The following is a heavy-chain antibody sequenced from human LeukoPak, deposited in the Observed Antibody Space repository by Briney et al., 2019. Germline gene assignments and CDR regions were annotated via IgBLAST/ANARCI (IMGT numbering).Heavy chain of an antibody. CDR3: VSDAMVRGNFDY. D-gene: IGHD3-10*01. CDR1: GGTFSSYA. Sequence: GSSVKVSCKASGGTFSSYAISWVRQAPGQGLEWMGGITPIFGTANYAQKFQGRVTITADKSTSTAYMELRSLRSDDTAVNYCVSDAMVRGNFDYWGQGTLVTVSS. CDR2: ITPIFGTA. J-gene: IGHJ4*02. V-gene: IGHV1-69*06.